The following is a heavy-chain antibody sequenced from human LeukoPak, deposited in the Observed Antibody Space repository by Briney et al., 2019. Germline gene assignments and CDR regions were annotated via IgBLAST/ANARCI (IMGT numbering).Heavy chain of an antibody. Sequence: AETLSLTCTVSGGSISSYYWSWIRQPPGKGLEWIGYIYYSGSTNYNPSLKSRVTISVDTSKNQFSLKLSSVTAADTAVYYCARESWNYGSGSLYYYYYMDVWGKGTTVTVSS. J-gene: IGHJ6*03. D-gene: IGHD3-10*01. CDR1: GGSISSYY. V-gene: IGHV4-59*01. CDR3: ARESWNYGSGSLYYYYYMDV. CDR2: IYYSGST.